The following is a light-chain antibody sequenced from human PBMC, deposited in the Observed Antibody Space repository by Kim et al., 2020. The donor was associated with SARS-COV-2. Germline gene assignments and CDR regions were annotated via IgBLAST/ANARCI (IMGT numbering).Light chain of an antibody. CDR2: CKN. CDR3: NSRDSSGNHLV. CDR1: SLRSYY. J-gene: IGLJ2*01. V-gene: IGLV3-19*01. Sequence: ALGQTVRMTCQGDSLRSYYASWYQQKPGQAPVIVIYCKNNRPSGIPDRFSGSSSGNTASLTITGAQAEDEADYYCNSRDSSGNHLVFGGGTQLTVL.